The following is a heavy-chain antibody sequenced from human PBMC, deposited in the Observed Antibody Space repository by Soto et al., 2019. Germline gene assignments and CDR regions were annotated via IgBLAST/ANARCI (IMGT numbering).Heavy chain of an antibody. D-gene: IGHD3-9*01. Sequence: EVQLLDSGGGLVQPGGSLRLSCAASGFTFSDYALIWVRQTPGKGLEWVSGISTGGTTTYYADSVKGRFTISRDNSNNTLYLRLNNLRAEDTAVYYCVKSQDDILSGYDFWGQGSRVTVSS. CDR3: VKSQDDILSGYDF. V-gene: IGHV3-23*01. J-gene: IGHJ4*02. CDR2: ISTGGTTT. CDR1: GFTFSDYA.